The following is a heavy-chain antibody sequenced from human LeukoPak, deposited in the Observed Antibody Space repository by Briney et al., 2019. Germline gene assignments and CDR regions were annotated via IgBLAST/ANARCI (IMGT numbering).Heavy chain of an antibody. CDR1: GYTFTSYG. J-gene: IGHJ4*02. CDR2: ISAYNGNT. Sequence: ASVKVSCKAPGYTFTSYGISWVRQAPGQGLEWMGWISAYNGNTNYAQKLQGRVTMTTDTSTSTAYMELRSLRSDDTAVYYCARITYYYDSSGYQDYWGQGTLVTVSS. CDR3: ARITYYYDSSGYQDY. V-gene: IGHV1-18*01. D-gene: IGHD3-22*01.